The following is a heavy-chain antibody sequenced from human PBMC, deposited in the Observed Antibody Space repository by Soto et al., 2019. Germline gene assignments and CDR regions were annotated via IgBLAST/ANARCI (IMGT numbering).Heavy chain of an antibody. J-gene: IGHJ6*03. V-gene: IGHV5-51*01. CDR1: GYSFTSYW. D-gene: IGHD3-3*01. CDR2: IYPGDSDT. Sequence: GESLKISCKGSGYSFTSYWIGWVRQMPGKGLEWMGIIYPGDSDTRYSPSFQGQVTISADKSISTAYLQWSSLKASDTAMYYCARFRKNYDFWSGYYPRNYYYYYMDVWGKGTTVTVSS. CDR3: ARFRKNYDFWSGYYPRNYYYYYMDV.